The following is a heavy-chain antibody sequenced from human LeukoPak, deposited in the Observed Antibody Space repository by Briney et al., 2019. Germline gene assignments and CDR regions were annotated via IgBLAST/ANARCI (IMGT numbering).Heavy chain of an antibody. V-gene: IGHV4-39*01. J-gene: IGHJ4*02. D-gene: IGHD6-19*01. CDR1: GSSISTRSYH. Sequence: PSETLSLTCTVSGSSISTRSYHWGWIRQPPGKGLEWIGSIYYSGSTNYNPSLKSRVTISVDTSKNQFSLRLRSVTAADTAVYSCARHDIAVAGSYYFDYWGQGTLVTVS. CDR2: IYYSGST. CDR3: ARHDIAVAGSYYFDY.